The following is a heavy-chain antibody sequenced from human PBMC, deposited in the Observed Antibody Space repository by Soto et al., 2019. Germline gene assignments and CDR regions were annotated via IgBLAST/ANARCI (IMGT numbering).Heavy chain of an antibody. CDR1: GFTFSTSA. CDR3: TRRASSSFYHCDC. D-gene: IGHD2-2*01. Sequence: GGSLRLSCAASGFTFSTSAMTWVRQAPGKGPEWVSTISDGSRFTYYADSVRGRFTISRDDSKKILFLQMSSLRAEDTAVYFCTRRASSSFYHCDCWGQGARVTVSS. CDR2: ISDGSRFT. J-gene: IGHJ4*02. V-gene: IGHV3-23*01.